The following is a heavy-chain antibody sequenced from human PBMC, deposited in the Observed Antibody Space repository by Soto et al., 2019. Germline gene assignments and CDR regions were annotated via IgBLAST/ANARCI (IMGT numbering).Heavy chain of an antibody. Sequence: GGSLRLSCAASGFTFSSHAMGWLRQAPGTEPEWVAFVDGSGADTSYADSVKGRFTISRDNSENSLYLHMNSLRAEDSGRYFCAKEIFAAAYAATSAFDLWGQGALVTVSS. D-gene: IGHD2-8*01. V-gene: IGHV3-23*01. CDR3: AKEIFAAAYAATSAFDL. J-gene: IGHJ4*02. CDR2: VDGSGADT. CDR1: GFTFSSHA.